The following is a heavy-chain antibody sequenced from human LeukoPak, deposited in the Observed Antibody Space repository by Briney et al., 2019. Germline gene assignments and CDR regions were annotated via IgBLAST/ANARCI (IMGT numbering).Heavy chain of an antibody. CDR1: GYTFTGYY. CDR3: AIAVAGFFDY. Sequence: ASVKVSCKASGYTFTGYYMHWVRQAPGQGLEWMGWISAYNGNTNYAQKLQGRVTMTTDTSTSTAYMELRSLRSDDTAVYYCAIAVAGFFDYWGQGTLVTVSS. V-gene: IGHV1-18*04. CDR2: ISAYNGNT. D-gene: IGHD6-19*01. J-gene: IGHJ4*02.